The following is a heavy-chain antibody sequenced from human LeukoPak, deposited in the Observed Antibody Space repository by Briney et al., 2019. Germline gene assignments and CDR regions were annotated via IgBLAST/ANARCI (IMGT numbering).Heavy chain of an antibody. Sequence: PGGSLRLSCAASGFTFSSYNMNWVRQAPGKGLEWVSSISSSSSYIYYADSVKCRFTISRDNAKNSLYLQMNSLRAEDTAVYYCARVRYDSSGYGGDYWGQGTLVTVSS. CDR2: ISSSSSYI. CDR1: GFTFSSYN. V-gene: IGHV3-21*01. J-gene: IGHJ4*02. D-gene: IGHD3-22*01. CDR3: ARVRYDSSGYGGDY.